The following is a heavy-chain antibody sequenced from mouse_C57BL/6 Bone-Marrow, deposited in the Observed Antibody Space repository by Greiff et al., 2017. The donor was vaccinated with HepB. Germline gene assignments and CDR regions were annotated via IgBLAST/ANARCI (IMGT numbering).Heavy chain of an antibody. CDR3: AREGTRGFAY. J-gene: IGHJ3*01. Sequence: VQGVESGAELARPGASVKMSCKASGYTFTSYTMHWVKQRPGQGLEWIGYINPSSGYTKYNQKFKDKATLTADKSSSTAYMQLSSLTSEDSAVYYCAREGTRGFAYWGQGTLVTVSA. V-gene: IGHV1-4*01. CDR2: INPSSGYT. D-gene: IGHD3-1*01. CDR1: GYTFTSYT.